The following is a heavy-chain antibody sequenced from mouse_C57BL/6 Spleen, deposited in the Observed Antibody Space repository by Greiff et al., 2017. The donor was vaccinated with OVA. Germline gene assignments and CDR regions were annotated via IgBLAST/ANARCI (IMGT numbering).Heavy chain of an antibody. V-gene: IGHV2-5*01. CDR2: IWRGGST. D-gene: IGHD2-5*01. Sequence: QVHVKQSGPGLVQPSQSLSITCTVSGFSLTSYGVHWVRQSPGKGLEWLGVIWRGGSTDYNAAFMSRLSITKDNSKSQVFFKMNSLQADDTAIYYCAKGEGYSKYYAMDYWGQGTSVTVSS. CDR1: GFSLTSYG. J-gene: IGHJ4*01. CDR3: AKGEGYSKYYAMDY.